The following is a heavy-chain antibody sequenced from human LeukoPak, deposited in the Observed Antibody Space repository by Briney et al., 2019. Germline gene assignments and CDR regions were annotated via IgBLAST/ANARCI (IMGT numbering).Heavy chain of an antibody. CDR2: INPSGGST. CDR3: AKSIWEIAAAGALDY. CDR1: GYTFTSYY. J-gene: IGHJ4*02. D-gene: IGHD6-13*01. V-gene: IGHV1-46*01. Sequence: GASVKVSCKASGYTFTSYYMHWVRQAPGQGLEWMGLINPSGGSTSYAQKFQGRVTMTRDTSTSTVYMELSSLRSEDTAVYYCAKSIWEIAAAGALDYWGQGTLVTVSS.